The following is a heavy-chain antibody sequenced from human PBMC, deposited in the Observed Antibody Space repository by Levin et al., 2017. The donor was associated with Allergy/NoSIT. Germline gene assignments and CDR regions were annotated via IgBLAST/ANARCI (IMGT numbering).Heavy chain of an antibody. CDR1: GFTFSSYD. CDR3: ARGRTGPWYFDL. Sequence: GESLKISCAASGFTFSSYDMHWVRQATGKGLEWVSAIGTAGDTYYPGSVKGRFTISRENAKNSLYLQMNSLRAGDTAVYYCARGRTGPWYFDLWGRGTLVTVSS. CDR2: IGTAGDT. J-gene: IGHJ2*01. V-gene: IGHV3-13*01. D-gene: IGHD3/OR15-3a*01.